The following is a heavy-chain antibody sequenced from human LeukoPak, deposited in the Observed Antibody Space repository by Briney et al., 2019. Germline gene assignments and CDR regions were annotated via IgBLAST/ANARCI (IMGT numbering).Heavy chain of an antibody. CDR1: GGTFSSYA. CDR2: IIPIFGTA. Sequence: ASVKVSCTASGGTFSSYAISWVRQAPGQGLEWMGGIIPIFGTANYAQKFQGRVMITADESTSTAYMELSSLRSEDTAVYYCATSGGNYDFWSGYYNWFDPWGQGTLVTVSS. J-gene: IGHJ5*02. V-gene: IGHV1-69*13. D-gene: IGHD3-3*01. CDR3: ATSGGNYDFWSGYYNWFDP.